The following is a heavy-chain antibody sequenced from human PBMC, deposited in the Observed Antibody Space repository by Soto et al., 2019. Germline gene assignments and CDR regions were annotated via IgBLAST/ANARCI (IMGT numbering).Heavy chain of an antibody. D-gene: IGHD5-18*01. CDR3: ARDDTDTAMVVFDY. Sequence: QVQLVESGGGVVQPGRSLRLSCAASGFTFSSYAMHWVRQAPGKGLEWVAVISYDGSNKYYADSVKGRFTISRDNSKNTLYLQMNSLRAEDTAVYYCARDDTDTAMVVFDYWGQGTLVTVSS. CDR2: ISYDGSNK. V-gene: IGHV3-30-3*01. J-gene: IGHJ4*02. CDR1: GFTFSSYA.